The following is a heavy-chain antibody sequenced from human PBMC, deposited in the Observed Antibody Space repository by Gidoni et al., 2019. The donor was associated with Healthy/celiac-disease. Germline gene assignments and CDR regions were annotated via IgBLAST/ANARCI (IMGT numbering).Heavy chain of an antibody. CDR3: ASEKGLNSNQLDY. CDR1: GGTFSSYA. CDR2: IIPILGIA. Sequence: QVQLVQSGAEVKKPGSSVKVSCKATGGTFSSYAISWVRQAPGQGLEWMGRIIPILGIANYAQKFQGRVTITADKSTSTAYMELSSLRSEDTAVYYCASEKGLNSNQLDYWGQGTLVTVSS. V-gene: IGHV1-69*09. J-gene: IGHJ4*02. D-gene: IGHD4-4*01.